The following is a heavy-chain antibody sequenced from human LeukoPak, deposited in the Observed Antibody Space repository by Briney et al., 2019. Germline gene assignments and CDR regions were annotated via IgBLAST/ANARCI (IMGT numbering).Heavy chain of an antibody. D-gene: IGHD6-19*01. Sequence: GGSLRLSCAASGFTFSSYAMSWVRQAPGKGLEWVANIKQDGSERYYVGPVKGRFTISRDSAKNSLYLQMNTLRAEDTAVYYCARVPTRAAVAGSLDYWGQGTLVTVSS. V-gene: IGHV3-7*01. J-gene: IGHJ4*02. CDR2: IKQDGSER. CDR3: ARVPTRAAVAGSLDY. CDR1: GFTFSSYA.